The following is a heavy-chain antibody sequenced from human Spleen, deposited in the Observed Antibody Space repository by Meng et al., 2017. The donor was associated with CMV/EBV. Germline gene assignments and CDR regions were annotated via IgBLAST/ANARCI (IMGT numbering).Heavy chain of an antibody. J-gene: IGHJ3*01. Sequence: GGSLRLSCVGSGFTFRNYWMHWVRQVPGKGLMWVSRISPDGSTTNHADSVKDRFFISRDSGKSTLYLQMNSLRAEDTAVYYCTRANYVFWSGDDAFHVWGQGTMVTVSS. CDR3: TRANYVFWSGDDAFHV. CDR2: ISPDGSTT. V-gene: IGHV3-74*01. CDR1: GFTFRNYW. D-gene: IGHD3-3*01.